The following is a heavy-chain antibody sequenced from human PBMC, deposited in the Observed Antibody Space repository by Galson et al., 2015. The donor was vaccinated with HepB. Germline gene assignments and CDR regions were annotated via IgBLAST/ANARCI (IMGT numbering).Heavy chain of an antibody. V-gene: IGHV4-30-2*01. CDR1: GGSLSSGGYS. CDR3: ASGRNWGVAIFDH. D-gene: IGHD7-27*01. J-gene: IGHJ4*02. Sequence: TLSLTCAVSGGSLSSGGYSWNWIRQPPGKGLEWIGYIYHSGSTYYNPSLKSQVTISVDRSKNQFSLKVNSVTAADTAVYYCASGRNWGVAIFDHWGRGTLVTVSS. CDR2: IYHSGST.